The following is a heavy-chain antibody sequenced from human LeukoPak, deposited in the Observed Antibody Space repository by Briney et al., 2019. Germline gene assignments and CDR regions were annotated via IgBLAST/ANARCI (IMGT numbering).Heavy chain of an antibody. CDR1: GYTFTSYG. V-gene: IGHV1-18*01. J-gene: IGHJ4*02. CDR3: ARDRLNYDILTGYAWDPDY. CDR2: ISAYNGNT. D-gene: IGHD3-9*01. Sequence: GASVKVSCKASGYTFTSYGISWVRQAPGQGLEWVGWISAYNGNTNYAQKLQGRVTMTTDTSTSTAYMELRSLRSDDTAVYYCARDRLNYDILTGYAWDPDYWGQGTLVTVSS.